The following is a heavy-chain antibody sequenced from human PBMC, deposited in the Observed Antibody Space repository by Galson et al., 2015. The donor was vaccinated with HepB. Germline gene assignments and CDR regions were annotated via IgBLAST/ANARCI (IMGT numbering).Heavy chain of an antibody. V-gene: IGHV3-30*18. J-gene: IGHJ4*02. CDR1: GFTFSSYG. CDR2: ISYDGRNK. D-gene: IGHD3-22*01. Sequence: SLRLSCAASGFTFSSYGLHWVRQAPGKGLEWVAVISYDGRNKYDADSVKVRFTISRANSKNTLYLQMNSLRAEDTAVYYCAKDRQRKVGYYYDSSGYSAEDYWGQGTLVTVSS. CDR3: AKDRQRKVGYYYDSSGYSAEDY.